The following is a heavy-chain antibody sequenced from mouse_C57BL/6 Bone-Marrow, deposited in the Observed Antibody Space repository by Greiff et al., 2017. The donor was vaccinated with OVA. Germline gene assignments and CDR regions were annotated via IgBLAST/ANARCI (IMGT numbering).Heavy chain of an antibody. CDR2: FHPYNDDT. Sequence: QVQLQQSGAEIVKPGASVRVSCKTSGNTFTTYPIERMKQNHGKSLEWIGNFHPYNDDTKYNEKFKGKATLTVEKSSSTVYLELSRLTSDDSAVYYCASLLKGAMDHSCQRTSVTVSP. V-gene: IGHV1-47*01. J-gene: IGHJ4*01. CDR3: ASLLKGAMDH. CDR1: GNTFTTYP. D-gene: IGHD2-1*01.